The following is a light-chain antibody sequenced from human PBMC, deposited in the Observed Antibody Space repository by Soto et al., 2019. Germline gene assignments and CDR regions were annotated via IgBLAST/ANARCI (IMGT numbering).Light chain of an antibody. CDR1: QSVSSK. Sequence: EIVMTQSPATLSVSPGERATLSCRASQSVSSKLAWYQQKPGQAPRLLIYGASTRATGIPARFSGSGSGTEFTLTISSLQSEDVALYYCQQYDSWPPFTFGGGTKVEIK. V-gene: IGKV3-15*01. J-gene: IGKJ4*01. CDR3: QQYDSWPPFT. CDR2: GAS.